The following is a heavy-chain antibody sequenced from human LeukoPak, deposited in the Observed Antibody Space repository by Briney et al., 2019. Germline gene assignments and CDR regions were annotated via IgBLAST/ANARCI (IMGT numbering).Heavy chain of an antibody. CDR1: GFTFSSYA. J-gene: IGHJ5*02. D-gene: IGHD3-3*01. Sequence: GGSLRLSCAASGFTFSSYAMHWVRQAPGKGLEWVAVISYDGSNKYYADSVKGRFTISRDNSKNTLYLQMNSLRAEDTAVYYCAREVVTMKGTNWFDPWGQGTLVTVSS. CDR3: AREVVTMKGTNWFDP. CDR2: ISYDGSNK. V-gene: IGHV3-30-3*01.